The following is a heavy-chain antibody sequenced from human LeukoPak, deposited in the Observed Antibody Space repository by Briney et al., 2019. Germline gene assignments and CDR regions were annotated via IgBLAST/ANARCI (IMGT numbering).Heavy chain of an antibody. V-gene: IGHV3-30-3*01. CDR1: GFTFSSYA. J-gene: IGHJ5*02. D-gene: IGHD4-17*01. CDR2: ISYDGSNK. CDR3: ARLSTVPPFNWFDP. Sequence: QPGGSLRLSCAASGFTFSSYAMHWVRQAPGKGLEWVAVISYDGSNKYYADSVKGRFTISRDNSKNTLYLQMNSLRAEDTAVYYCARLSTVPPFNWFDPWGQGTLVTVSS.